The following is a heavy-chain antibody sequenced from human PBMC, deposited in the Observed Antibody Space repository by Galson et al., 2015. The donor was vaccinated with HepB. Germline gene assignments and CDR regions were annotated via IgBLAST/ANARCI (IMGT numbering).Heavy chain of an antibody. J-gene: IGHJ3*02. CDR1: GFTFSSYW. CDR3: ARAGAYDSSGYYLGDAFDI. D-gene: IGHD3-22*01. V-gene: IGHV3-13*01. Sequence: SLRLSCAASGFTFSSYWMSWVRQAPGKGLEWVSAIGTAGDTYYPGSVKGRFTISRENAKNSLYLQMNSLRAGDTAVYYCARAGAYDSSGYYLGDAFDIWGQGTMVTVSS. CDR2: IGTAGDT.